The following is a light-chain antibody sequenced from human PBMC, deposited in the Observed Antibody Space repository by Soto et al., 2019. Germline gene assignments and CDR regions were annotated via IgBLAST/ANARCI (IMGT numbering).Light chain of an antibody. Sequence: DIQMTQSPSTLSASVGDRVTITCRASQSVSTWLAWYQQKPGKAPKLLIYKASSLESGVPSRFSGSGSGTEFTLTISSLQPDDFATYYCQQYDDYSPYTFGQGTKLDIK. CDR2: KAS. V-gene: IGKV1-5*03. J-gene: IGKJ2*01. CDR3: QQYDDYSPYT. CDR1: QSVSTW.